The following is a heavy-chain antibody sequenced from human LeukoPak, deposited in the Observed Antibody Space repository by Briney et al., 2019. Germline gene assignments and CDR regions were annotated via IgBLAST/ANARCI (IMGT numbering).Heavy chain of an antibody. V-gene: IGHV3-23*01. CDR3: AKSVVVTATYDAFDM. CDR2: ISGSGGST. Sequence: GGSLRLSCAASGSTFNSYAMSWVRQAPGKGLEWVSAISGSGGSTYYTDSVKGRFTISRDNSRDTLYLQMNSLRAEDTALYYCAKSVVVTATYDAFDMWGQGTMVTVSS. CDR1: GSTFNSYA. D-gene: IGHD2-21*02. J-gene: IGHJ3*02.